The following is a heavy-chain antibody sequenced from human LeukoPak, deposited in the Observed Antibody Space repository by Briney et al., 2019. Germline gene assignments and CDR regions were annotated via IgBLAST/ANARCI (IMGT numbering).Heavy chain of an antibody. V-gene: IGHV1-2*02. CDR1: GYTFTGYY. Sequence: ASVKVSCKASGYTFTGYYMHWVRQAPGQGLEWMGWINPNSGGTNYAQKFQGRVTMTRDTSISTAYMELSRLRSDDTAVYYCATSIAVAVASPDYWGQGTLVTVSS. CDR2: INPNSGGT. CDR3: ATSIAVAVASPDY. J-gene: IGHJ4*02. D-gene: IGHD6-19*01.